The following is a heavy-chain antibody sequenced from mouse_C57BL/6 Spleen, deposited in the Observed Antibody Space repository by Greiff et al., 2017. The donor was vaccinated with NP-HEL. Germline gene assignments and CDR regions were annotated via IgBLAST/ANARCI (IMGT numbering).Heavy chain of an antibody. CDR1: GYSFTDYN. Sequence: EVQLQQSGPELVKPGASVKISCKASGYSFTDYNMNWVKQSNGKSLEWIGVINPNYGTTSYNQKFKGKATLTVDQSSSTASMQLNSLTAEDSAVYYCARGRDYGSSADYDYWGQGTTLTVSS. CDR3: ARGRDYGSSADYDY. J-gene: IGHJ2*01. V-gene: IGHV1-39*01. CDR2: INPNYGTT. D-gene: IGHD1-1*01.